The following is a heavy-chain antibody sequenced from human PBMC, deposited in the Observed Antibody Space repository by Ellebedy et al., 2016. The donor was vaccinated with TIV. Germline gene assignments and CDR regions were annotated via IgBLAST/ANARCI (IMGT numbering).Heavy chain of an antibody. Sequence: GSLRLSXTVSGGSITSHYLSWIRQPPGKGLEWIGYIHHRGSTNDNPSPKSRVTISLDTSKNQFSLRLSSVTAADTAVYYCAGDRMYFYDSSGSYKYYGMDVWGQGTTVTVSS. CDR1: GGSITSHY. CDR3: AGDRMYFYDSSGSYKYYGMDV. V-gene: IGHV4-59*11. CDR2: IHHRGST. D-gene: IGHD3-22*01. J-gene: IGHJ6*02.